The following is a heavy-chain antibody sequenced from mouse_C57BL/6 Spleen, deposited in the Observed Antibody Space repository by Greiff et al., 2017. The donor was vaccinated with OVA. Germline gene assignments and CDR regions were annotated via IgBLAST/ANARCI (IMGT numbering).Heavy chain of an antibody. CDR1: GFTFSSYG. J-gene: IGHJ4*01. V-gene: IGHV5-6*02. Sequence: EVKLVESGGDLVKPGGSLKLSCAASGFTFSSYGMSWVRQTPDKRLEWVATISSGGSYTYYPDSVKGRFTISRDNAKNTLYLQMSSLKSEDTAMYYSARESAMDYWGQGTSVTVSS. CDR2: ISSGGSYT. CDR3: ARESAMDY.